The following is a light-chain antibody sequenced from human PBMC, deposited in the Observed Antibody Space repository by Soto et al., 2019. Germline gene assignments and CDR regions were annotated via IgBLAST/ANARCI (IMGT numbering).Light chain of an antibody. CDR3: QQYNNWPPLT. Sequence: PGDGVSLSCRASQTVPNNYLAWYQQKPDQAPRLLIYGASTRATGIPARFSGSGSGTEFTLTISSLQSEDFAVYYCQQYNNWPPLTFGGGTKVEIK. CDR1: QTVPNN. CDR2: GAS. J-gene: IGKJ4*01. V-gene: IGKV3-15*01.